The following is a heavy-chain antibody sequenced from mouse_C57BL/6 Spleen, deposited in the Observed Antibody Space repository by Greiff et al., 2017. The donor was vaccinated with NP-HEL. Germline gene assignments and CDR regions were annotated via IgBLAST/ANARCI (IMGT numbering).Heavy chain of an antibody. V-gene: IGHV14-4*01. Sequence: VQLQQSGAELVRPGASVKLSCTASGFNIKDDYMHWVKQRPEQGLEWIGWIDPENGDTEYASKFQGKATITADTSSNTAYLQLSSLTSEDTAVYYCATFYYYGSSYWGQGTLVTVSA. D-gene: IGHD1-1*01. CDR2: IDPENGDT. CDR3: ATFYYYGSSY. CDR1: GFNIKDDY. J-gene: IGHJ3*01.